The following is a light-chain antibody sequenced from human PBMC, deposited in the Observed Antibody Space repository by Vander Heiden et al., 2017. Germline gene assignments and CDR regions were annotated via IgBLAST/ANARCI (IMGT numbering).Light chain of an antibody. Sequence: DIEMTPSPSSLSASVVDRVTITCQARPVFSNYLNWYQQKPGKAPKRLIYDASNLETGVPSRFSGSGSGTDFTFTISSLQPEDIATYYCQQYDNLPRLTFGGGTKVELK. CDR1: PVFSNY. CDR2: DAS. CDR3: QQYDNLPRLT. V-gene: IGKV1-33*01. J-gene: IGKJ4*01.